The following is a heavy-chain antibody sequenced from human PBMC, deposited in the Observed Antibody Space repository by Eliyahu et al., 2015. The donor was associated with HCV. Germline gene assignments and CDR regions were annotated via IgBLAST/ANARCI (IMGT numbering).Heavy chain of an antibody. Sequence: QVQLQQWGAGLLKSSETLSLTCAVYGGSFXDYYWSWIRQPPGKGLEWIGEIXHSGSTNYNPSLKSRVTISVDTSKNQFSLKLSSVTAADTAVYYCARAVGATTPHDAFDIWGQGTMVTVSS. D-gene: IGHD1-26*01. J-gene: IGHJ3*02. V-gene: IGHV4-34*02. CDR2: IXHSGST. CDR3: ARAVGATTPHDAFDI. CDR1: GGSFXDYY.